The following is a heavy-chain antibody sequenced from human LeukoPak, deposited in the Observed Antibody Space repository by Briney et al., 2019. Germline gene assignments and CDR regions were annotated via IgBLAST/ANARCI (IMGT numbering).Heavy chain of an antibody. J-gene: IGHJ4*02. CDR1: GFTVSSSF. CDR2: IWYDGSDK. CDR3: ARDRVLHYFDY. D-gene: IGHD3-16*01. V-gene: IGHV3-33*08. Sequence: GGSLRLSCAASGFTVSSSFMSWVRQVPGKGLEWVAVIWYDGSDKYYADSVKGRFTISRDNSKNTLYLQMTSLRADDTAVYYCARDRVLHYFDYWGQGALVTVSS.